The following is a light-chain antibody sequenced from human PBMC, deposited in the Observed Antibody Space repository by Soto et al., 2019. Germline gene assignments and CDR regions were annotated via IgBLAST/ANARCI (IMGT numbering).Light chain of an antibody. CDR3: QQRSDWIT. CDR1: QSLSSN. V-gene: IGKV3-11*01. Sequence: EIVLTQSPATLSLSPGERATLSCRASQSLSSNFLAWYQQKPGQAPRLLIYDASNRATGIPARFSGSGSGTDFTLTISSLEPEDFAVYYCQQRSDWITFGQGTRLEIK. J-gene: IGKJ5*01. CDR2: DAS.